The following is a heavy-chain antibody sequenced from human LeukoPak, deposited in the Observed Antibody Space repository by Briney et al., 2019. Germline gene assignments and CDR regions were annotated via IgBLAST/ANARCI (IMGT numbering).Heavy chain of an antibody. D-gene: IGHD3-10*01. CDR1: GYNFSSYW. V-gene: IGHV5-10-1*01. CDR2: IDPSDSYT. CDR3: ARHTISDY. Sequence: TGESLQISCKGSGYNFSSYWINWVRQLPGKGLEWMGRIDPSDSYTNYNPSFQGHVTISADKSISTAYLQWSSLMASDTAMYYCARHTISDYWGQGTQVTVSS. J-gene: IGHJ4*02.